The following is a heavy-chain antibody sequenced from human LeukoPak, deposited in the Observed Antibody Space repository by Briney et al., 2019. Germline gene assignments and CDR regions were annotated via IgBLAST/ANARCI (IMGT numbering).Heavy chain of an antibody. Sequence: GGSLRLSCAAAGFTFSGYGMHWVRQAPGKGLEWVALISYDGSNKYYADSVKGRFTISRDSSKNTLYLQMNSLRAEDTAVYYCAKDMYSSSGGMVVWGKETRSPSRQ. V-gene: IGHV3-30*18. CDR2: ISYDGSNK. CDR1: GFTFSGYG. J-gene: IGHJ6*04. D-gene: IGHD6-19*01. CDR3: AKDMYSSSGGMVV.